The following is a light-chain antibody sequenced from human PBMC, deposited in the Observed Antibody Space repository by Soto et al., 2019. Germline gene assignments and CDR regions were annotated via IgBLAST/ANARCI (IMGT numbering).Light chain of an antibody. CDR3: QTWGTGIQV. CDR1: SGHSSYA. V-gene: IGLV4-69*01. J-gene: IGLJ3*02. Sequence: QSVLTQSPSASAALGASVKLTCTLSSGHSSYAIAWHQQQPEKGPRYLMKVNSDGSHSKGDGIPDRFSVSSSGAERYLTISSLHSEDEADYYCQTWGTGIQVFGGGTKLTVL. CDR2: VNSDGSH.